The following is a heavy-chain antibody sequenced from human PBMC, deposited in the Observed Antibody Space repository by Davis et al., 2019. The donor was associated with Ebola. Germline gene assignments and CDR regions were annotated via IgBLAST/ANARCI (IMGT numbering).Heavy chain of an antibody. CDR1: GFTFSSYW. D-gene: IGHD4-17*01. J-gene: IGHJ4*02. Sequence: GESLKISCAASGFTFSSYWMSWVRQAPGKGLEWVANIKQDGSEKYYVDSVKGRFTISRDNAKNSLYLQMNSLRDEDTAVYYCARNKYGDYADYWGQGTLVTVSS. CDR3: ARNKYGDYADY. V-gene: IGHV3-7*01. CDR2: IKQDGSEK.